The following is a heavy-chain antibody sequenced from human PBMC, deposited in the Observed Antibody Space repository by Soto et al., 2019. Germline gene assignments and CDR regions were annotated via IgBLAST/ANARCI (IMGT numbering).Heavy chain of an antibody. Sequence: QVQLVESGGGVVQPGRSLRLSCAASGFTFSSYAMHWVRQAPGKGLEWVAVISYDGSNKYYADSVKGRFTISRDNSKNTLYLQMNSLRAEDTAVYYCARDPSASYVWGSLDDYWGQGTLVTVSS. D-gene: IGHD3-16*01. V-gene: IGHV3-30-3*01. CDR3: ARDPSASYVWGSLDDY. CDR1: GFTFSSYA. CDR2: ISYDGSNK. J-gene: IGHJ4*02.